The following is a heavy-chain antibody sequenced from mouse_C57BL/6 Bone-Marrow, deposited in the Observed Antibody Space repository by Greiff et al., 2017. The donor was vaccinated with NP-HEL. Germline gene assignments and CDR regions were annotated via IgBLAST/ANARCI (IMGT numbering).Heavy chain of an antibody. V-gene: IGHV2-9-1*01. D-gene: IGHD1-1*01. CDR3: AREDYYGSSPYYYAMDY. J-gene: IGHJ4*01. CDR1: GFSLTSYA. CDR2: IWTGGGT. Sequence: QVQLKQSGPGLVAPSQSLSITCTVSGFSLTSYAISWVRQPPGKGLEWLGVIWTGGGTNYTSALKSRLSISKDNSKSQVFLKMNSLQTDDTARYYCAREDYYGSSPYYYAMDYWGQGTSVTVSS.